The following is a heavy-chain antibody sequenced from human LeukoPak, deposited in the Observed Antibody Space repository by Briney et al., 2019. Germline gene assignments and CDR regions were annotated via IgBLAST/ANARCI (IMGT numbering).Heavy chain of an antibody. D-gene: IGHD3-22*01. CDR1: GFTFSSYA. J-gene: IGHJ3*02. CDR2: TRGGGSGT. V-gene: IGHV3-23*01. Sequence: PGGSLRLSFAASGFTFSSYAMSWVRQAPGKGLEWVSATRGGGSGTHYADSVKGRFTISRDSSNNTLSLQMNSLRAEDTAVYFCAKDPGLDAFDIWGQGTMVTVS. CDR3: AKDPGLDAFDI.